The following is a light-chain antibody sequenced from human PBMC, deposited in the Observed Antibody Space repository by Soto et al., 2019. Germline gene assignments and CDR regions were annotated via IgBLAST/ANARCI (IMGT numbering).Light chain of an antibody. J-gene: IGKJ1*01. CDR3: QQYNSYST. Sequence: DIQMTQSPSTLSASVGDRVTTTCRASQSISNWLAWYQQKPGKAPKLLIYDASSLESGVPSRFSGSGSGTEFTLTISSLQPDDFATYYCQQYNSYSTFGQGTKV. CDR2: DAS. V-gene: IGKV1-5*01. CDR1: QSISNW.